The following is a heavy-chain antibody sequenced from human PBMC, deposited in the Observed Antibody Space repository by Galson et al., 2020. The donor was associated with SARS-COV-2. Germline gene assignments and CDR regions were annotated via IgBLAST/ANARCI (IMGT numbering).Heavy chain of an antibody. CDR3: GSVAGTEYYYYGMDV. CDR2: IRSKAYGGTT. Sequence: GFLGLSCTTSGINFGDYAMSWVRPAPGKGLEWVGFIRSKAYGGTTEYAASVKGRFTISRDDSKSIAYLQMNSLKTEDTAVYYCGSVAGTEYYYYGMDVWGQGTTVTVSS. CDR1: GINFGDYA. V-gene: IGHV3-49*04. J-gene: IGHJ6*02. D-gene: IGHD6-19*01.